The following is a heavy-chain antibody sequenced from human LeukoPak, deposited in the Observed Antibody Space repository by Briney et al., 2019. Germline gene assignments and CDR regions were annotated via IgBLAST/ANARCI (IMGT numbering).Heavy chain of an antibody. CDR3: ARVSTWFDP. Sequence: PSEALSLTCAVYGGSFSGYYWSWIRQPPGKGLEWIGEINHSGSTNYNPSLKSRVTISVDTSKNQFSLKLSSVTAADTAVYYCARVSTWFDPWGQGTLVTVSS. V-gene: IGHV4-34*01. J-gene: IGHJ5*02. D-gene: IGHD5/OR15-5a*01. CDR1: GGSFSGYY. CDR2: INHSGST.